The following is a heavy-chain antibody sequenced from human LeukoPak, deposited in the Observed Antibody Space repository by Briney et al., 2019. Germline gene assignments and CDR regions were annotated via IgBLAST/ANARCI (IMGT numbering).Heavy chain of an antibody. J-gene: IGHJ5*02. D-gene: IGHD1-26*01. Sequence: PSETLSLPCAVYIDSFSNYHWNWIRQTPAKGMEWIGEVNESGGTNISPSLRSRVILSVDTSKNQFSLKLISVTVADTAIYYCARGQGATVPQVGKNWFDPWGQGTRVTVSP. CDR3: ARGQGATVPQVGKNWFDP. CDR2: VNESGGT. CDR1: IDSFSNYH. V-gene: IGHV4-34*01.